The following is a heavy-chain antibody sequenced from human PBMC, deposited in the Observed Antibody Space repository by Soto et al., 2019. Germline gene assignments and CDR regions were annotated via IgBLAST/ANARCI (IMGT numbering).Heavy chain of an antibody. D-gene: IGHD1-1*01. J-gene: IGHJ4*02. CDR3: ARRYGYSFDY. V-gene: IGHV4-59*08. Sequence: QVQLQESGPGLVKPSETLSLTCTVSGGSISSYYWRWIRQPPGKGLEWIGYIYYSGSTNYNPSLKSRVTSSVDTSKNQFSLKLSSVTAADTALYYCARRYGYSFDYWGQGTLVTVSS. CDR1: GGSISSYY. CDR2: IYYSGST.